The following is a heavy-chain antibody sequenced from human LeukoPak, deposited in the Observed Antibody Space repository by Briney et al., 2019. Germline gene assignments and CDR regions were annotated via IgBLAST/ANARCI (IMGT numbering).Heavy chain of an antibody. J-gene: IGHJ4*02. CDR1: GFTFSSYG. Sequence: PGGSLRLSCAASGFTFSSYGMHWVRQAPGKGLEWVAFIRYDGRNKYYADSVKGRFTIYRDESKNTVHLQMNSLRAEDTAVYYCAKARNDIAAAGTGVDYWGQGTLVTVSS. D-gene: IGHD6-13*01. CDR2: IRYDGRNK. V-gene: IGHV3-30*02. CDR3: AKARNDIAAAGTGVDY.